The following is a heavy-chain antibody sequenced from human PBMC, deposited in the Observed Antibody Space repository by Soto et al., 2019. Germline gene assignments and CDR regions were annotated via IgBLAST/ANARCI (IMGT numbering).Heavy chain of an antibody. Sequence: ASVKVSCKASGNTVPNYAIHWVRKAPGQRLDWMGWINGGNGNTYYSEHFQGRVTFTRDTSASTAYMELSSLRSEDTAVYYCASSYSNYALIDYYYYGMDVWGQGTTVTVSS. CDR3: ASSYSNYALIDYYYYGMDV. J-gene: IGHJ6*02. CDR1: GNTVPNYA. V-gene: IGHV1-3*01. CDR2: INGGNGNT. D-gene: IGHD4-4*01.